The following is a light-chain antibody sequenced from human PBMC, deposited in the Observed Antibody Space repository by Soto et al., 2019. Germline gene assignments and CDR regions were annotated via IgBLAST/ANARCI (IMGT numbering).Light chain of an antibody. V-gene: IGKV3-11*01. CDR2: DAS. CDR3: QQRRYWQVT. J-gene: IGKJ5*01. Sequence: EIVLTQSPVTLSLSPGERATLSCRASQSVSNYIAWYQQKPDQAPRLLIYDASNRATGIPARFSGSGSGTDFTLTISSLEPEDFAVYYCQQRRYWQVTFGQGTRLEIK. CDR1: QSVSNY.